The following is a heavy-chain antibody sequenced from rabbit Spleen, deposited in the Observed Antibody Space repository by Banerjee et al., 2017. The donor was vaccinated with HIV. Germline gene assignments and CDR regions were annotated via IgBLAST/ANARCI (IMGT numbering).Heavy chain of an antibody. CDR1: GFSFSDRDV. Sequence: QSLEESGGDLVKPGASLTLTCKASGFSFSDRDVMCWVRQAPGKGLEWIACIAGSGSGFTYSATWATGRFTCSKTSSTTVTLQMTSLTVADTATYFCARDTGSSFSSYGMDLWGPGTLVIVS. D-gene: IGHD8-1*01. CDR2: IAGSGSGFT. CDR3: ARDTGSSFSSYGMDL. J-gene: IGHJ6*01. V-gene: IGHV1S40*01.